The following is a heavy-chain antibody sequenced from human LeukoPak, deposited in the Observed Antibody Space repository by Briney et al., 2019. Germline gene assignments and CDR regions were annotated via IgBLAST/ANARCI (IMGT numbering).Heavy chain of an antibody. CDR1: GFTFSTYW. CDR3: ARDRGINMVRGVIDY. Sequence: GGSLRLSCAASGFTFSTYWMHWVRQAPGKGLVWVSRTNSDGSRADYADSAKGRFTISRDNAENTLYLQMNSLRVEDTAVYYCARDRGINMVRGVIDYWGQGTLVTVSS. CDR2: TNSDGSRA. J-gene: IGHJ4*02. V-gene: IGHV3-74*01. D-gene: IGHD3-10*01.